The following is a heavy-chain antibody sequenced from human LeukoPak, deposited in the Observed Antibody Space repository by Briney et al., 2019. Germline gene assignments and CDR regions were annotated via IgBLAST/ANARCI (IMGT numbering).Heavy chain of an antibody. V-gene: IGHV5-10-1*01. D-gene: IGHD6-6*01. CDR1: GNIFTNYW. CDR3: ARAYSRSRFDY. J-gene: IGHJ4*02. Sequence: GESLRISCKGAGNIFTNYWISWGRQMPGEGLEWMGTIDPSDSYSNYSPSFQGHVTISADKSTSTAYLQWSSLKASDTAMYYCARAYSRSRFDYWGQGTLVTVSS. CDR2: IDPSDSYS.